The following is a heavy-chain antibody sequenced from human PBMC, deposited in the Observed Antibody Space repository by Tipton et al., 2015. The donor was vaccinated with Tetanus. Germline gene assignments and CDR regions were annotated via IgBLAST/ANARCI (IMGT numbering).Heavy chain of an antibody. V-gene: IGHV3-30*04. CDR1: GFTFSSYA. CDR3: ARDSARIAVAGTDWYFDL. Sequence: SLRLSCAASGFTFSSYAMHWVRQAPGKGLEWVAVISYDGSNKYYADSVKGRFTISRDNSKNTLYLQMNSLRAEDTAVYYCARDSARIAVAGTDWYFDLWGRSTLVTVS. CDR2: ISYDGSNK. J-gene: IGHJ2*01. D-gene: IGHD6-19*01.